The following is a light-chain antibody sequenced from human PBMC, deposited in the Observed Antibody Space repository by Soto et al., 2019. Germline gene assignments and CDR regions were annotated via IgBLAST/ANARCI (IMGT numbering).Light chain of an antibody. J-gene: IGLJ2*01. CDR3: RSYTSSSTFVV. CDR2: DVS. CDR1: SSDAGGYNY. Sequence: QSALTQPASVSGSPGQSITISCTGTSSDAGGYNYVSWYQQHPGKAPKLMIYDVSNRPSGVSNRFSGSKSGNTASLTISGLQDEDEADYYCRSYTSSSTFVVFGGGTQLTVL. V-gene: IGLV2-14*01.